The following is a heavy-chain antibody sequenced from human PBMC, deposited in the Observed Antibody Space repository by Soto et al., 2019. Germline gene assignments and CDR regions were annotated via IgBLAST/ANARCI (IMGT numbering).Heavy chain of an antibody. CDR3: AKRNCSSTSCYPIQTDV. Sequence: GGSLRLSCAASGFTFSNYAMNWVRQAPGKGLEWVSGISGSGDGTYYADSVKGRFTISRDNSKKTLYLQMDSLRAEDTAVYYCAKRNCSSTSCYPIQTDVWAKGLRSPSP. CDR2: ISGSGDGT. CDR1: GFTFSNYA. D-gene: IGHD2-2*01. J-gene: IGHJ6*02. V-gene: IGHV3-23*01.